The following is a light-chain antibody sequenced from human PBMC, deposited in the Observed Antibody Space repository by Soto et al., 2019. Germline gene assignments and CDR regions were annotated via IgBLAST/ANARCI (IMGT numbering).Light chain of an antibody. CDR1: QSVSSSY. V-gene: IGKV3-20*01. Sequence: EIVLTQSPGTLSWSPGERATLSCRASQSVSSSYLAWYQQKPGKAPRLLIYGASSRATGIPDRFSGSGSGTDFTLTISRLEPEDFAVYYCQQYGSSILTFGGGTKVEIK. J-gene: IGKJ4*01. CDR2: GAS. CDR3: QQYGSSILT.